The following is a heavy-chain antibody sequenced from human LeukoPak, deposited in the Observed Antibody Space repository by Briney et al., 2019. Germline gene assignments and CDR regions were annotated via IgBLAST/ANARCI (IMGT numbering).Heavy chain of an antibody. CDR3: ARVGYYYGSGSYRWFDP. CDR1: GGPISSYY. J-gene: IGHJ5*02. Sequence: PSETLSLTCTVSGGPISSYYWSWIRQPPGKGLEWIGYIYYSGSTNYNPSLKSRVTISVDTSKNQFSLKLSSVTAADTAVYYCARVGYYYGSGSYRWFDPWGQGTLVTVSS. CDR2: IYYSGST. D-gene: IGHD3-10*01. V-gene: IGHV4-59*01.